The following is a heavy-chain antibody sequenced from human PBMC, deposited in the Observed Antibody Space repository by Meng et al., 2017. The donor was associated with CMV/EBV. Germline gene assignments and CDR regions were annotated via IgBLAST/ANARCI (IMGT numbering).Heavy chain of an antibody. CDR2: ISYDGSNK. CDR1: GFTFSSYA. J-gene: IGHJ5*02. V-gene: IGHV3-30-3*01. Sequence: QVQLVGSGGGVVHPGRSLRLSCAASGFTFSSYAMHWVRQAPGKGLEWVAVISYDGSNKYYADSVKGRFTISRDNSKNTLYLQMNSLRAEDTAVYYCAPGWFDPWGQGTLVTVSS. CDR3: APGWFDP.